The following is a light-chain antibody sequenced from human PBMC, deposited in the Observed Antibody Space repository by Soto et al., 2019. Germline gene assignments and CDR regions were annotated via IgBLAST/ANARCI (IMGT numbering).Light chain of an antibody. Sequence: EIVMTQSPGTLSVSTGEGATLSCRASQSVDSNLAWYQQKPGQAPRLLIYGASTRPTGIPDRFSGSGSGTEFTLTISSLQSEDFAVYYCQQSSSTPPFTFGPGTKVDIK. V-gene: IGKV3D-15*01. CDR1: QSVDSN. CDR3: QQSSSTPPFT. J-gene: IGKJ3*01. CDR2: GAS.